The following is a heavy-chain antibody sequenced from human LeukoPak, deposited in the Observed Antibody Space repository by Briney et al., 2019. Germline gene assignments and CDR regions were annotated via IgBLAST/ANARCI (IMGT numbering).Heavy chain of an antibody. V-gene: IGHV3-74*01. CDR3: AKDPNYDILTGQNWFDP. D-gene: IGHD3-9*01. CDR1: GFTFSSYW. CDR2: INSDGSST. J-gene: IGHJ5*02. Sequence: GGSLRLSCAASGFTFSSYWMHWVRQAPGRGLVWVSRINSDGSSTSYADSVKGRFTISRDNSKNTLYLQMNSLRAEDTAVYYCAKDPNYDILTGQNWFDPWGQGTLVTVSS.